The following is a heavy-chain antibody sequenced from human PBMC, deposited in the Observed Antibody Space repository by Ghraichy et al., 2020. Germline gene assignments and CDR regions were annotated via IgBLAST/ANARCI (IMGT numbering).Heavy chain of an antibody. CDR3: VKDREFFSASGYYALHL. J-gene: IGHJ3*01. CDR1: GIIFEDYA. V-gene: IGHV3-43*02. CDR2: ISGDGRKT. Sequence: GGSLRLSCAASGIIFEDYAMHWVRQAPGKGLEWVSLISGDGRKTYYADSVKGRFTISRDNGENSLFLQMNSLTREDTALYYCVKDREFFSASGYYALHLWGQGAIVPVSS. D-gene: IGHD3-22*01.